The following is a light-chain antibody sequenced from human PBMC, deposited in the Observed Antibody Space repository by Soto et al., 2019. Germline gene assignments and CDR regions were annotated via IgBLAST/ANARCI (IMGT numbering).Light chain of an antibody. CDR2: EVS. V-gene: IGLV2-14*01. CDR1: SSDVGGYNY. CDR3: SSFTNTITRYA. J-gene: IGLJ1*01. Sequence: QSALTQPASVSGSPGQSITISCTGTSSDVGGYNYVSWFQHHPSKAPKLIIYEVSYRPSGVSARFSGSKSGDTASLTISGLQAEDEADYYCSSFTNTITRYAFGTGTKLTVL.